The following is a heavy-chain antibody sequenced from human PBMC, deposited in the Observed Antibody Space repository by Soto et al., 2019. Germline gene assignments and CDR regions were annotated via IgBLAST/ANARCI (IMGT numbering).Heavy chain of an antibody. CDR1: GFSLANYP. Sequence: GGSLRLSCVASGFSLANYPMSWVRQTPGKGLEWISYSSPRGDTIYYADSVEGRFTISRENARSSLSLHMSSLRDEDSALYYCAKGPHTNVGWPYYFESWGQGVPVTAPQ. D-gene: IGHD6-19*01. CDR2: SSPRGDTI. CDR3: AKGPHTNVGWPYYFES. V-gene: IGHV3-48*02. J-gene: IGHJ4*02.